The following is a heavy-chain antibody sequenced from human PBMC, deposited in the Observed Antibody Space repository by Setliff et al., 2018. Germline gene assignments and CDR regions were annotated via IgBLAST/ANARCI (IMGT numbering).Heavy chain of an antibody. D-gene: IGHD5-12*01. V-gene: IGHV4-59*01. J-gene: IGHJ4*02. CDR3: ARGGTFRYFDY. Sequence: PSETLSLTCTVSGGSFTPYYWSWIRQPPGKGLEWIGCVYYSGTAYYNPSLKSRVTVIVDTSKNQFSLRLSSVTAADTAVYYCARGGTFRYFDYWGQGTLVTVSS. CDR2: VYYSGTA. CDR1: GGSFTPYY.